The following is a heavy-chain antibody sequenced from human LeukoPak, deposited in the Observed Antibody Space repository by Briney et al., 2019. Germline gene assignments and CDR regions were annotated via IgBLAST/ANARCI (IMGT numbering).Heavy chain of an antibody. Sequence: PGGSLRLSCAASGFTFSSYSMNWVRQAPGKGLEWVSYISSSSSTIYYADSVKGRFTISRDNAKNSLYLQMNSLRAEDTAVYYCASMGYSYRNDAFDIWGQGTMVTVSS. D-gene: IGHD5-18*01. CDR3: ASMGYSYRNDAFDI. CDR2: ISSSSSTI. CDR1: GFTFSSYS. J-gene: IGHJ3*02. V-gene: IGHV3-48*01.